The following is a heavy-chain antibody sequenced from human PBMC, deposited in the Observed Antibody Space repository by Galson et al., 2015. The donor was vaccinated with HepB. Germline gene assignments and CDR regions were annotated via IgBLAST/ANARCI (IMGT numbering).Heavy chain of an antibody. J-gene: IGHJ6*03. D-gene: IGHD3-3*01. CDR3: ARSRFLEWSRDYYYYMDV. CDR1: GGSISSYY. V-gene: IGHV4-4*07. CDR2: IYTSGST. Sequence: SETLSLTCTVSGGSISSYYWSWIRQPAGKGLEWIGRIYTSGSTNYNPSLKSRVTMSVDTSKNQFSLKLSSVTAADTAVYYCARSRFLEWSRDYYYYMDVWGKGTTVTVSS.